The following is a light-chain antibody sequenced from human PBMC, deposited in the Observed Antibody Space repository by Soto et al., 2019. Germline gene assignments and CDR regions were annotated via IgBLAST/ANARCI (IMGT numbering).Light chain of an antibody. J-gene: IGKJ1*01. V-gene: IGKV1-39*01. CDR1: QSISTY. Sequence: DIQMTQSPSSLPASVGDRVTISCRAAQSISTYLNWYQQKPGTAPRLLIYSASSVKTGVPPRFSGSGSGRDFTLTISSLRPEDIATYFCQQSYTSPPWTFGQGTKVEIK. CDR2: SAS. CDR3: QQSYTSPPWT.